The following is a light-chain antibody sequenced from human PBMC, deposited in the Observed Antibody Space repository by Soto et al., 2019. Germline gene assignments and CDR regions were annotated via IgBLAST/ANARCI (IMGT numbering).Light chain of an antibody. CDR2: LNDDGSH. Sequence: QLVLTQSPSASASLGASVKLTCTLSSGHSSYAIAWHQQQPEKGPRYLMKLNDDGSHSKGDGIPDRFSGSSSGAERYLTISSLQSEDEADYYCQTWDTGNVAFGGGTKVTVL. CDR3: QTWDTGNVA. CDR1: SGHSSYA. V-gene: IGLV4-69*01. J-gene: IGLJ2*01.